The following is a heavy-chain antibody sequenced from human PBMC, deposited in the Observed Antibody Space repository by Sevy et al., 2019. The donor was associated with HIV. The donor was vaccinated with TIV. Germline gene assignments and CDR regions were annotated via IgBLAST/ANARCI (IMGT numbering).Heavy chain of an antibody. CDR1: GFTFSRYA. D-gene: IGHD3-3*01. V-gene: IGHV3-30-3*01. J-gene: IGHJ4*02. CDR3: AGDAGATNSGDYIWAFDY. Sequence: GGSLRLSCAASGFTFSRYAMHWVRQAPGKGLEWLGPISYNGNYTYYADSVKGRFTISRDNSKNTLYLQMNSLRDEDTAVYYCAGDAGATNSGDYIWAFDYWGQGTLVTVSS. CDR2: ISYNGNYT.